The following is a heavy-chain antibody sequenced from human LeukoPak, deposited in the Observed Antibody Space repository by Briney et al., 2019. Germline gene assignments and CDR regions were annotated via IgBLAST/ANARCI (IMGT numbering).Heavy chain of an antibody. D-gene: IGHD2-15*01. V-gene: IGHV1-18*04. Sequence: GASVRVSCKASGYTFTSYGISWVRQAPGQGLEWMGWISAYNGNTNYAQKLQGRVTMTTDTSTSTAYMELRSLRSDDTAVYYCATYCSGGSCYGYWGQGTLVTVSS. CDR1: GYTFTSYG. CDR3: ATYCSGGSCYGY. CDR2: ISAYNGNT. J-gene: IGHJ4*02.